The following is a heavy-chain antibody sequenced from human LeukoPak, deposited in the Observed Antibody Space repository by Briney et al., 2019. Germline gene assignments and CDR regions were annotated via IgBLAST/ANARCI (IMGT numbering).Heavy chain of an antibody. V-gene: IGHV3-15*01. CDR2: IKSRADGGTT. CDR1: GFTFSSYW. CDR3: TTVGSSWGFDY. Sequence: GGSLRLSCAASGFTFSSYWMSWVRQSAGKGLEWVGRIKSRADGGTTDYPAPVKGRFTISRDDEKNTVYLEINSLTTEDSAVYYCTTVGSSWGFDYWGQGTLVTVSS. J-gene: IGHJ4*02. D-gene: IGHD6-13*01.